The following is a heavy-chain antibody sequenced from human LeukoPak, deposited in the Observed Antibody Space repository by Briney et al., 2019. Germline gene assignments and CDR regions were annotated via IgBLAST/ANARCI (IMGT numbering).Heavy chain of an antibody. CDR2: IIPIFGTA. V-gene: IGHV1-69*06. J-gene: IGHJ4*02. Sequence: SVKVSCKASGGTFSSYAISWVRQAPGQGLEWMGGIIPIFGTANYAQKFQGRVTITADKSTSTAYMDLSSLRAEDTAVCYCARKDLDTAMVDYWGQGTLVTVSS. CDR1: GGTFSSYA. D-gene: IGHD5-18*01. CDR3: ARKDLDTAMVDY.